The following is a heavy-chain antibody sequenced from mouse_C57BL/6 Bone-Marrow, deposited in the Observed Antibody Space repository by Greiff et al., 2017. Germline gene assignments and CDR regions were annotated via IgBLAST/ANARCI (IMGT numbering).Heavy chain of an antibody. V-gene: IGHV14-1*01. Sequence: EVKVVESGAELVRPGASVKLSCTASGFNFNDYYMYWVQQRPEKGLEWIGSIVPEDGDTKYAPKFKGEATMTADTSSNTAYLQLSSLTSEDTAVYYCTARYDYDYYAMDYWGQGTSVTVSS. J-gene: IGHJ4*01. CDR3: TARYDYDYYAMDY. CDR2: IVPEDGDT. CDR1: GFNFNDYY. D-gene: IGHD2-4*01.